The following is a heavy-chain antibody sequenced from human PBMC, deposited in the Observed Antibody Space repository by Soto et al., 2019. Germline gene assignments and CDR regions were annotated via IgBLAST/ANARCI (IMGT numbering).Heavy chain of an antibody. CDR2: IYPGDSDT. J-gene: IGHJ6*02. D-gene: IGHD3-3*01. CDR3: ASRTVPYDFWSGYKDYYGMDV. Sequence: GASLKISCKGSGYSFTSYWIGWVRQMPGKGLEWMGIIYPGDSDTRYSPSFRGQVTISADKSISTAYLQWSSLKASDTAMYYCASRTVPYDFWSGYKDYYGMDVWGQGTTVTVSS. CDR1: GYSFTSYW. V-gene: IGHV5-51*01.